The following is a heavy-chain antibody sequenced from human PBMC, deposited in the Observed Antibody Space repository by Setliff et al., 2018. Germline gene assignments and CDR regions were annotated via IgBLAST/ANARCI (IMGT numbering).Heavy chain of an antibody. Sequence: GGSLRLSCGASGFTFSKYWMYWVRQVPGKGLVWVSRINGDGTITNYADSVKGRFTISRDNSKNTLYLQMNSLRAEDTAVYYCAKGLKSSGPDWYFDYWGPGTLVTVSS. V-gene: IGHV3-74*01. CDR3: AKGLKSSGPDWYFDY. J-gene: IGHJ4*02. CDR1: GFTFSKYW. CDR2: INGDGTIT. D-gene: IGHD3-22*01.